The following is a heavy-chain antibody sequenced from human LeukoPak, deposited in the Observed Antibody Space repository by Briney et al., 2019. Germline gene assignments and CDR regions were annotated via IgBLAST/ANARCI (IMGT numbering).Heavy chain of an antibody. CDR1: GGSINSSSYY. J-gene: IGHJ3*02. CDR2: IYYNGS. Sequence: SETLSLTCTVSGGSINSSSYYWGWIRQPPGKGLEWIGSIYYNGSNYSPSLKSRVTMSVDTSKNQFSLKLRSVTAAGTAVYYCGRSEDAFDIWGQGTMVTVSS. CDR3: GRSEDAFDI. V-gene: IGHV4-39*07.